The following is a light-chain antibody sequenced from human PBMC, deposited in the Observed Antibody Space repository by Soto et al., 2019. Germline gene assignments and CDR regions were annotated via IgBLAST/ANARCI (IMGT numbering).Light chain of an antibody. CDR3: QQYGSSPPT. V-gene: IGKV3-20*01. Sequence: EIVSTQSPGTLSLSPGERATLSCRASQSVSNNYLAWYQRKPGQAPRLLIYGASSRATGIPGRFSGSGSGTDFTLTITRLEPEDFAVYYCQQYGSSPPTFGQGTKVEIK. CDR2: GAS. J-gene: IGKJ1*01. CDR1: QSVSNNY.